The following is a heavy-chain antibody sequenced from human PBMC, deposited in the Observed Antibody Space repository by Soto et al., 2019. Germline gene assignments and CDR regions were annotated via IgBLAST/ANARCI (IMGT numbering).Heavy chain of an antibody. J-gene: IGHJ3*02. CDR2: ISGSGGST. CDR1: GFTFSSYA. Sequence: GGSLRLSCAASGFTFSSYAMSWVRQAPGKGLEWVSAISGSGGSTYYADSVKGRFTISRDNSKNTLYLQMNSLRAEDTAVYYGAKDHDYGERAFERWGQGTMVTVSS. D-gene: IGHD4-17*01. CDR3: AKDHDYGERAFER. V-gene: IGHV3-23*01.